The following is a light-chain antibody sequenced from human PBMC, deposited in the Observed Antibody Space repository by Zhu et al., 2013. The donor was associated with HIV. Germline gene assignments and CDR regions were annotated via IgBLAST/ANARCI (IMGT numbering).Light chain of an antibody. CDR1: QSIRTTY. J-gene: IGKJ3*01. Sequence: EVVLMQSPGTLSLSPGERASLSCRASQSIRTTYLAWYQQKGGQAPRLLIYGASNRATGVPDRFSGSGSGTDFTLTINRLEPEDFAVYYCHHYDTYRFTFGPGTKVEVK. CDR3: HHYDTYRFT. V-gene: IGKV3-20*01. CDR2: GAS.